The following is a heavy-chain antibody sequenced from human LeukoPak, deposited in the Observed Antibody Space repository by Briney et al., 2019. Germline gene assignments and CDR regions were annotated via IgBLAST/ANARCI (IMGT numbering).Heavy chain of an antibody. J-gene: IGHJ6*03. CDR3: ARDMRIAAAGYYYYYYMDV. Sequence: ASVKVSCKASGYTFTGYYMHWVRQAPGQGLEWMGWINPNSGGTNYAQKFQGRVTMTRDTSISTAYMELSRLRSDDTAVCYCARDMRIAAAGYYYYYYMDVWGKGTTVTVSS. CDR2: INPNSGGT. CDR1: GYTFTGYY. D-gene: IGHD6-13*01. V-gene: IGHV1-2*02.